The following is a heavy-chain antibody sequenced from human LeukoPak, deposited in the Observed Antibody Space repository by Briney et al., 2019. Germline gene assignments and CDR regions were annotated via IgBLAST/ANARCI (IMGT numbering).Heavy chain of an antibody. CDR1: GFTFDDYA. D-gene: IGHD3-9*01. Sequence: DRSLRLSCAASGFTFDDYAMHWVRQAPGKGLGWVSGISWNSGSLGYADSVKGRFTISRDNAKNSLYLQMNDLRAEDTALYYCAKDQYYDILTGPFDYWGQGTLVTVSS. J-gene: IGHJ4*02. V-gene: IGHV3-9*01. CDR3: AKDQYYDILTGPFDY. CDR2: ISWNSGSL.